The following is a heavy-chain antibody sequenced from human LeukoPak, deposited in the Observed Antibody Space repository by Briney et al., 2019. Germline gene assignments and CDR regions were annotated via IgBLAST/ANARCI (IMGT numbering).Heavy chain of an antibody. CDR3: ARAYYYPSGSYYLHFDY. D-gene: IGHD3-10*01. J-gene: IGHJ4*02. CDR2: IGGSGVVT. V-gene: IGHV3-23*01. CDR1: GFTFSSYA. Sequence: GGSLRLSCAASGFTFSSYAMSWVRQAPGKGLEWVSSIGGSGVVTTNADSVKGRFTISRDNSKITLYLQMNSLRAEDTAVYYCARAYYYPSGSYYLHFDYWGQGTLVTVSS.